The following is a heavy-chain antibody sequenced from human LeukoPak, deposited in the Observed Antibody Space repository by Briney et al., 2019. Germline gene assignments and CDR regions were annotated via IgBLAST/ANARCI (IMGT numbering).Heavy chain of an antibody. Sequence: SVKVSCKASGGTFSSYAISWVRQAPGQGLEWMGGIIPIFGTANYAQKFQGRVTITADESTSTAYMEQSSLRSEDTAVYYCAREGYYYDSSGYLGYAFDIWGQGTMVTVSS. CDR2: IIPIFGTA. V-gene: IGHV1-69*13. CDR1: GGTFSSYA. D-gene: IGHD3-22*01. CDR3: AREGYYYDSSGYLGYAFDI. J-gene: IGHJ3*02.